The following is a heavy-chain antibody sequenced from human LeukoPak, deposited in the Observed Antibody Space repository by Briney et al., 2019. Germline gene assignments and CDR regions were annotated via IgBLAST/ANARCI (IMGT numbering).Heavy chain of an antibody. CDR3: ASPYVDTAMVDAFDI. D-gene: IGHD5-18*01. J-gene: IGHJ3*02. CDR2: IYYSGST. CDR1: GGSISSYY. Sequence: SETLSLTCTVSGGSISSYYWSWIRQPPGKGLEWIGYIYYSGSTNYNPSLKSRVTISVDTSKNQFSLKLSSVTAADTAVYYCASPYVDTAMVDAFDIWGQGTMVTVSS. V-gene: IGHV4-59*01.